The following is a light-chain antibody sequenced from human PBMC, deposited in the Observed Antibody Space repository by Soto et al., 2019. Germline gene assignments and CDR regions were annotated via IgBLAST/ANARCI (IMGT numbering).Light chain of an antibody. CDR3: SSYTTSSTYV. CDR1: SSDVGGYNY. J-gene: IGLJ1*01. Sequence: SVLTQPASVSGSPGQSITISCTGTSSDVGGYNYVSWYQQHPGKAPKLMIYEVSNRPSGVSNRFSGSKSGNTASLTISGLQAEDEADYCCSSYTTSSTYVFGTGTKLTVL. V-gene: IGLV2-14*01. CDR2: EVS.